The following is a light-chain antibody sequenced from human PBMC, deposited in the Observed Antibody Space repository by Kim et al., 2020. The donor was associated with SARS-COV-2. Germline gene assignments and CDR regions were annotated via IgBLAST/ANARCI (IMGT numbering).Light chain of an antibody. CDR1: QSVGGN. Sequence: EIVMTQSPATLSVSPGERATLSCRASQSVGGNLAWYQQKPGQAPRILIYGASIRATGVPARFTGSGSGTEFTLTISSLHSEDSATYYCQYCDNWPSCGGGTKVDIK. V-gene: IGKV3D-15*01. CDR2: GAS. CDR3: QYCDNWPS. J-gene: IGKJ4*01.